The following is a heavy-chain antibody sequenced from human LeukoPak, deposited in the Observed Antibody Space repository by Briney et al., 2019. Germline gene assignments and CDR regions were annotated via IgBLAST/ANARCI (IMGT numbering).Heavy chain of an antibody. CDR2: IRSDGSIK. CDR1: GFTFSNAW. V-gene: IGHV3-30*02. Sequence: PGGSLRLSCAASGFTFSNAWMSWVRQAPGKGLEWVAFIRSDGSIKYHADSVKGRFTISRDNSKNMLYLQMNSLRAEDTAVYYCTKDRPEAYFDYWGQGTLVTVSS. CDR3: TKDRPEAYFDY. J-gene: IGHJ4*02. D-gene: IGHD2-2*01.